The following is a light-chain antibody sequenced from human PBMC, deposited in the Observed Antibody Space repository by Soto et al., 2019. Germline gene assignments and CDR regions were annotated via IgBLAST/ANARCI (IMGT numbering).Light chain of an antibody. CDR3: CSYARSSTYV. V-gene: IGLV2-23*02. CDR1: SSDVGSYNL. CDR2: EVS. J-gene: IGLJ1*01. Sequence: QSVLTQPASVSGSPGQSITISCTGTSSDVGSYNLVSWYQQHPGKAPNLMIYEVSERPSGVSNRFSGSKSGNTASLTISGLQAEDEADYYCCSYARSSTYVFGTGTKVTVL.